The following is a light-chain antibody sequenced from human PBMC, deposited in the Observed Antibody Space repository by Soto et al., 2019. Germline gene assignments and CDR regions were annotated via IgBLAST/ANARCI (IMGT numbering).Light chain of an antibody. J-gene: IGLJ1*01. CDR1: SSDVGGYNY. CDR2: DVS. Sequence: QSVLTQSASVSGSPGQSITISCTGTSSDVGGYNYVSWYQQHPGKAPKLMIYDVSNRPSGVSSRFSGSKSGNTASLTISGLQAEDEADYYCSSYTSSSIRYVFGTGTKVTVL. V-gene: IGLV2-14*01. CDR3: SSYTSSSIRYV.